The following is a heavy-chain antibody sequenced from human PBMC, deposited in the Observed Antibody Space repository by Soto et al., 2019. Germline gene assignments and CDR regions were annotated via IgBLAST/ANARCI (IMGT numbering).Heavy chain of an antibody. CDR3: ARGHRYCSSTSCYVDP. Sequence: ASVKVSCKASGYTFTSYDINWVRQATGQGLEWMGWMNPNSGNTGYAQKFQGRVTMTRNTSISTAYMELSSLRSEDTAVYYCARGHRYCSSTSCYVDPWGQGTLVTVSS. CDR2: MNPNSGNT. J-gene: IGHJ5*02. V-gene: IGHV1-8*01. CDR1: GYTFTSYD. D-gene: IGHD2-2*01.